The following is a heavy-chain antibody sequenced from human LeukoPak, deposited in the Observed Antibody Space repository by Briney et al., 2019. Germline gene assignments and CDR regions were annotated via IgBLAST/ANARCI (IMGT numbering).Heavy chain of an antibody. CDR3: ARRAGGYSHPYDY. J-gene: IGHJ4*02. CDR2: IKDDGGEK. CDR1: GFTFTSYW. V-gene: IGHV3-7*03. D-gene: IGHD4-23*01. Sequence: GGSLRLSCAASGFTFTSYWMSWVRQAPGKGLEWVANIKDDGGEKYYVDSVKGRFTISRDNSKNTLYLQMNSLRAEDTAVYYCARRAGGYSHPYDYWGQGILVTVSS.